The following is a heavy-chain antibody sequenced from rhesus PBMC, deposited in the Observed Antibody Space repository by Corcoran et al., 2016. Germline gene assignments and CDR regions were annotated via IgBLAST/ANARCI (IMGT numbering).Heavy chain of an antibody. Sequence: DVQLVESGGGLVKPGGSLRLSCAASGFTFDDYAMSWGRQAPGKGLEWVSRISWNRGTIYYADSVKGRFTISRDNAKNSLFLQMDRLRAEDTAVYYCTRGTTVAATYGLDSWGQGVVVTVSS. CDR1: GFTFDDYA. CDR2: ISWNRGTI. D-gene: IGHD4-29*01. J-gene: IGHJ6*01. CDR3: TRGTTVAATYGLDS. V-gene: IGHV3-134*01.